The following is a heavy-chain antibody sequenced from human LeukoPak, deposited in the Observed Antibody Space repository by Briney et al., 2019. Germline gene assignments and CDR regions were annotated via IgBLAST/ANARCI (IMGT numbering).Heavy chain of an antibody. CDR2: ISSSSSTI. CDR3: ARESILEGSGWYGFDY. V-gene: IGHV3-48*01. J-gene: IGHJ4*02. CDR1: GFTFSSYS. D-gene: IGHD6-19*01. Sequence: PGGSLRLSCAASGFTFSSYSMNWVRQAPGKGLEWVSYISSSSSTIYYADSVKGRFTISRDNAKNSLYLQMNSLRAEDTAVYYCARESILEGSGWYGFDYWGQGTLVTVSS.